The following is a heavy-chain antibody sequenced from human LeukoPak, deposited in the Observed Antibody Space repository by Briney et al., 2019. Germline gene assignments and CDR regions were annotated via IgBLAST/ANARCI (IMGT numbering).Heavy chain of an antibody. D-gene: IGHD1-26*01. V-gene: IGHV3-23*01. CDR2: ISGSGGST. Sequence: QSGGSLRLSCAASGFTFSSYGMSWVRQAPGKGLEWVSAISGSGGSTYYADSVKGRFTISRDNAKNSLYLQMNSLRAEDTAVYYCARVQGELQFFSFDYWGQGTLVTVSS. CDR3: ARVQGELQFFSFDY. CDR1: GFTFSSYG. J-gene: IGHJ4*02.